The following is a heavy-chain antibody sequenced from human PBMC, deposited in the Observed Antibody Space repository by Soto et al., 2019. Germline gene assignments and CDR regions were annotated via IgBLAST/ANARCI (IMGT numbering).Heavy chain of an antibody. J-gene: IGHJ4*02. CDR1: GYTFTSYD. CDR3: AREPGYYDILTGYYNRYYFDY. V-gene: IGHV1-8*01. D-gene: IGHD3-9*01. CDR2: MNPNSGNT. Sequence: ASVKVSCKASGYTFTSYDINWVRQATGQGLEWKGWMNPNSGNTGYAQMFQGRVTMTRNTSISTAYMELSSLRSEDTAVYYCAREPGYYDILTGYYNRYYFDYWGQGTLVTSPQ.